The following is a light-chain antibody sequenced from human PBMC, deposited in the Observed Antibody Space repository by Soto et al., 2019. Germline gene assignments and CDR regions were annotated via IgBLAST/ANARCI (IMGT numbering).Light chain of an antibody. V-gene: IGKV3-20*01. Sequence: EIVLTQSPGTLSLSPGERVTLSCRASQSVSSTYLAWYQQKPGQAPRLLIYGASSRATGIPDWLSGSGSGTDFTLTISRLEPEDFAVYYCQQFGSSPLYTFGQGTKLEIK. CDR2: GAS. J-gene: IGKJ2*01. CDR1: QSVSSTY. CDR3: QQFGSSPLYT.